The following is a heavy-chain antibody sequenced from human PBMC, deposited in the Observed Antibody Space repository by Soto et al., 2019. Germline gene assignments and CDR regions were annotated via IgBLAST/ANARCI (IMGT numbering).Heavy chain of an antibody. CDR1: GFTFSNSA. V-gene: IGHV3-23*01. D-gene: IGHD5-18*01. CDR2: IGANPANT. J-gene: IGHJ4*02. CDR3: AKRRGNSYVYFDY. Sequence: PGGSLRLSCVASGFTFSNSAMSWVRQAPGKGLEWVSTIGANPANTFYADSVKGRFTISRDNSKSTLFLQMNSLRAEDTALYYCAKRRGNSYVYFDYWGQGGLVAVSS.